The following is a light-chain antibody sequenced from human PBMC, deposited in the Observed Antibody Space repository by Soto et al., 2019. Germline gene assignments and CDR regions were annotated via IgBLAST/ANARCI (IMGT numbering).Light chain of an antibody. CDR2: DAS. CDR3: QQRSNWPPYT. CDR1: QSVDSY. Sequence: EIVLTQSPATLSLSPGERATLSCRASQSVDSYLAWYQQKPGQAPRLLIYDASNRAAGIPARFSGSGSGIDFTLTISSLEPEDFAVYYCQQRSNWPPYTFGQGTKLEIK. V-gene: IGKV3-11*01. J-gene: IGKJ2*01.